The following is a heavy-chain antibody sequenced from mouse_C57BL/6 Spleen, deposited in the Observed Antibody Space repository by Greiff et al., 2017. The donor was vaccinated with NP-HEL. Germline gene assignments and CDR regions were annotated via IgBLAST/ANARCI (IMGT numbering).Heavy chain of an antibody. Sequence: VKLQESGAELVKPGASVKLSCKASGYTFTSYWMHWVKQRPGQGLEWIGMIHPNSGSTNYNEKFKSKATLTVDKSSSTAYMQLSSLTSEDSAVYYCARSGDGYYLSWFAYWGQGTLVTVSA. CDR3: ARSGDGYYLSWFAY. CDR1: GYTFTSYW. J-gene: IGHJ3*01. D-gene: IGHD2-3*01. V-gene: IGHV1-64*01. CDR2: IHPNSGST.